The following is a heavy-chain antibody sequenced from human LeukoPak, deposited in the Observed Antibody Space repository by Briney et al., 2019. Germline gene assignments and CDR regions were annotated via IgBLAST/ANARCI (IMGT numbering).Heavy chain of an antibody. CDR3: ARSLKYCSPSDFDY. J-gene: IGHJ4*02. CDR1: GYTFTSYD. CDR2: VNPSSGNT. Sequence: ASVKVSCKASGYTFTSYDINWVRQATGQGLEWMGWVNPSSGNTGYAQKFQGRVTMTRNTSISTAYMELSSLRSEDTAVYYCARSLKYCSPSDFDYWGQGTLVTVSS. V-gene: IGHV1-8*01. D-gene: IGHD6-6*01.